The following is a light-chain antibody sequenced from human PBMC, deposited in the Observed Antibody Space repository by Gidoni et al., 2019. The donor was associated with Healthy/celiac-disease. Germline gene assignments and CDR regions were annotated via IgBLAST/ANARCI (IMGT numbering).Light chain of an antibody. CDR3: QQYYSTPNT. V-gene: IGKV4-1*01. Sequence: DIVMTQSPHSLAVSLGERATINCKSSQSVLYSSNNKNYLAWYQQNPGQPPKLLIYWASTRESGVPDRFSGSGSGTDFTLTISSLQAEDVAVYYCQQYYSTPNTFGQGTKLEIK. CDR2: WAS. J-gene: IGKJ2*01. CDR1: QSVLYSSNNKNY.